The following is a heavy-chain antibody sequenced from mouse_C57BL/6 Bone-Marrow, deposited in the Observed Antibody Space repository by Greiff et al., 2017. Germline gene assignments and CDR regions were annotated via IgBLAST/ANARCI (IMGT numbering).Heavy chain of an antibody. CDR1: GFSLPSYG. D-gene: IGHD2-5*01. CDR2: IWGDGGT. CDR3: SKPGYSNYPWYFDV. J-gene: IGHJ1*03. Sequence: VKLVESGPGLVAPSQSLSITCTVSGFSLPSYGVSWVRQPPGQGLEWLGVIWGDGGTNYHSALISRLSISTANSKSQASLKLNSLQTDDTATYYWSKPGYSNYPWYFDVWGKGTTVTVSA. V-gene: IGHV2-3*01.